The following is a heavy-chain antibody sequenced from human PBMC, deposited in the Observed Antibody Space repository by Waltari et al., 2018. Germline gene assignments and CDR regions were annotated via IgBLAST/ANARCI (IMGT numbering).Heavy chain of an antibody. J-gene: IGHJ4*02. CDR2: FNAGNGNT. Sequence: QVQLVQSGAEVKKPGASVKVSFKAAGYTFTSYAMHWVRRAPGQRLEGMGWFNAGNGNTKYSQKFQGRVTITRDTSASTAYMELSSLRSEDTAVYYCASHDFWSGYYYDYWGQGTLVTVSS. CDR1: GYTFTSYA. CDR3: ASHDFWSGYYYDY. V-gene: IGHV1-3*01. D-gene: IGHD3-3*01.